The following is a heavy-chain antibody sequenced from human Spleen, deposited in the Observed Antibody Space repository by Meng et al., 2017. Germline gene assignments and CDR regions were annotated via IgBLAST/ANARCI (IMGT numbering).Heavy chain of an antibody. V-gene: IGHV4-39*01. J-gene: IGHJ5*02. CDR2: QCHADDT. Sequence: QLQLRESGPGLVKPSETLSLTCTVSGGPISRTGTCGGWIRQPPGKGLEWIGSQCHADDTYYNPSLMGRVTISVDTSKNQVSLKLTSVTAADTGAYYCVRRINTYGGWFDPWGQGILVTVSS. CDR3: VRRINTYGGWFDP. CDR1: GGPISRTGTC. D-gene: IGHD3-16*01.